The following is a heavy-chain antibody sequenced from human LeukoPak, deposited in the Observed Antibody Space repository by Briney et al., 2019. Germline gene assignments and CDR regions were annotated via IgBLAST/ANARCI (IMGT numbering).Heavy chain of an antibody. J-gene: IGHJ4*01. V-gene: IGHV6-1*01. CDR2: TYYRSKWYI. CDR1: GDNVSSYSAA. D-gene: IGHD3/OR15-3a*01. Sequence: SQTLSLTCVISGDNVSSYSAAWNWTRQSPSRGLEWLGRTYYRSKWYIDYAVSVKSRITINPDTSKNQFSLQLNSVTPEDTAVYYCAREGLYFGYWGQGTLVTVSS. CDR3: AREGLYFGY.